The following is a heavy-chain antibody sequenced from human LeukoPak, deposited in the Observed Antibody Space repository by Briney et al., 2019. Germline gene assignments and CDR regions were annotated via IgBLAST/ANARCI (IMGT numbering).Heavy chain of an antibody. CDR2: IHYSGGIT. V-gene: IGHV4-59*12. CDR1: GGSISSYY. Sequence: SETLSLTCTVSGGSISSYYWSWIRQPPGKGLEWIGYIHYSGGITYYNPSLKSRVTISVDTSKNQFSLSLSSVTAADTAVYYCARDVLGYCSSTSCHSGDFAYWGQGTLVTVSS. CDR3: ARDVLGYCSSTSCHSGDFAY. J-gene: IGHJ4*02. D-gene: IGHD2-2*02.